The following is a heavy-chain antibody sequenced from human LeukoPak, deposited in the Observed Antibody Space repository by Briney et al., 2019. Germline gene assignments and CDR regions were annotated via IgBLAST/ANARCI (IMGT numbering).Heavy chain of an antibody. Sequence: GGSLRLSCAASGFTFTSYSMNWVRQAPGKGLEWVSYISTSSNTIYYADSVKGRSTISRDNAKNSLYLQMNDLRAEDTAAYYCARVGSYGMDVWGQGTTVTVSS. CDR3: ARVGSYGMDV. J-gene: IGHJ6*02. V-gene: IGHV3-48*01. CDR2: ISTSSNTI. D-gene: IGHD3-10*01. CDR1: GFTFTSYS.